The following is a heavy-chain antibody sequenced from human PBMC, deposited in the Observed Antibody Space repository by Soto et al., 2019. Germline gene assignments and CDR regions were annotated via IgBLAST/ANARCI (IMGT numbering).Heavy chain of an antibody. CDR1: GYSFTSYW. Sequence: GESLKISCKGSGYSFTSYWIGWVRQMPGKGLEWMGIIYPGDSDTRYSPSFQGQVTISADKSISTAYLQWSSLKASDTAMYYCATNSLQWLFPYYYYGMDVWGQGTTVTVSS. J-gene: IGHJ6*02. D-gene: IGHD6-19*01. CDR3: ATNSLQWLFPYYYYGMDV. CDR2: IYPGDSDT. V-gene: IGHV5-51*01.